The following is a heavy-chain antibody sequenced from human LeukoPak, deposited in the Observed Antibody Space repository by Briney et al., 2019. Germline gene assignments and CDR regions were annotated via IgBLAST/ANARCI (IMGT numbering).Heavy chain of an antibody. D-gene: IGHD3-10*01. CDR2: ISGSGGST. Sequence: PGGSLRLSCAASGFTFSSYAMSRVRQAPGKGLEWVSAISGSGGSTYYADSVKGRFTISRDNSKNTLYLQMNSLRAEDTAVYYCAKDAVWYGSGSYPLFDPWGQGTLVTVSS. CDR3: AKDAVWYGSGSYPLFDP. CDR1: GFTFSSYA. J-gene: IGHJ5*02. V-gene: IGHV3-23*01.